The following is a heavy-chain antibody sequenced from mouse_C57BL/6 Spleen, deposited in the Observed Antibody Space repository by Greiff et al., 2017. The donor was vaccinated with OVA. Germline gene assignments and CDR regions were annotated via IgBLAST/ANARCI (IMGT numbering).Heavy chain of an antibody. Sequence: QVQLQQSGPELVKPGASVKISCKASGYAFSSSWMNWVKQRPGKGLEWIGRIYPGDGDTNYNGKFKGKATLTADTSSSPAYMQLSSLTSEYSAVYFGARNTAQATFAMDYWGQGTSVTVSS. D-gene: IGHD3-2*02. CDR1: GYAFSSSW. J-gene: IGHJ4*01. CDR3: ARNTAQATFAMDY. V-gene: IGHV1-82*01. CDR2: IYPGDGDT.